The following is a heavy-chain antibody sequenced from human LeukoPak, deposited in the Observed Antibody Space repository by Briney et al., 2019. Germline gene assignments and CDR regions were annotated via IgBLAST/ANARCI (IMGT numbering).Heavy chain of an antibody. V-gene: IGHV4-59*01. D-gene: IGHD3-10*01. CDR1: GGFISSYY. CDR3: ARGGNHYYGSGSFDY. CDR2: IYYSGST. J-gene: IGHJ4*02. Sequence: PSETLSLTCTVSGGFISSYYWSWIRQPPGKGLEWIGNIYYSGSTNYNPSLKSRVTISVDTSKNQFSLNLSSVTAADTAVYYCARGGNHYYGSGSFDYWGQGTLVTVSS.